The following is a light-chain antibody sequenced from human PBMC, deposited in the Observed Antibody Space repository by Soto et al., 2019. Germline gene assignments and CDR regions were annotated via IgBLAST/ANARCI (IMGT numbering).Light chain of an antibody. Sequence: QSALTQPAAVSGSPGQSITISCTGTSIDIGHYDYVSWYQQHPGKAPKLMIYHVTYRPSGVSNRYSGSKSGNSASPTISGLQADDEADYYCCSLTTSNTYVFGSGTKVTVL. J-gene: IGLJ1*01. CDR1: SIDIGHYDY. CDR2: HVT. CDR3: CSLTTSNTYV. V-gene: IGLV2-14*03.